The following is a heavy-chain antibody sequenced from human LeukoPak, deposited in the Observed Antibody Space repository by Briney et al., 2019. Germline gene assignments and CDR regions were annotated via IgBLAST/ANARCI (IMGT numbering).Heavy chain of an antibody. Sequence: PGGSLRLSCAASGFTFSDYYMSWIRQAPGKGLEWVSYISSSGSTIYYADSVKGRFTISRDNAKNSLYLQMNSLRAEDTAVYYCARAMVRGFYAFDIWGQGTMVTVSS. J-gene: IGHJ3*02. CDR3: ARAMVRGFYAFDI. D-gene: IGHD3-10*01. V-gene: IGHV3-11*01. CDR2: ISSSGSTI. CDR1: GFTFSDYY.